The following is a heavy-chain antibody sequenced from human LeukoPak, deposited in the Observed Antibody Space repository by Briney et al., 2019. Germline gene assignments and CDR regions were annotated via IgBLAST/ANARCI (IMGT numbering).Heavy chain of an antibody. V-gene: IGHV3-7*03. Sequence: PGGSLRLSCAASGFSFTSYWMSWVRQAPGKGLEWVANIKEDASEKYYVDSVKGRFTISRDNAKNSLYLQMESLRAEDTAVYYCAKDTGSPADAITMEDNAFDIWGQGTMVTVSS. D-gene: IGHD3-3*01. CDR2: IKEDASEK. CDR1: GFSFTSYW. J-gene: IGHJ3*02. CDR3: AKDTGSPADAITMEDNAFDI.